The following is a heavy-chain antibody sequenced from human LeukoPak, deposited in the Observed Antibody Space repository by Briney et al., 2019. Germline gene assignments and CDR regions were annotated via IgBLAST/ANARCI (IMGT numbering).Heavy chain of an antibody. J-gene: IGHJ5*02. D-gene: IGHD3-10*01. CDR3: ARDAGFGEPANWFDP. CDR1: GYTFTAYD. Sequence: ASVKVSCKASGYTFTAYDMHWVRQAPGQGLEWMGWINPNSGGTKDAQKFQGRVTMTRDTSISTAYMELSRLRSDDTAVYYCARDAGFGEPANWFDPWGQGTLVTVSS. V-gene: IGHV1-2*02. CDR2: INPNSGGT.